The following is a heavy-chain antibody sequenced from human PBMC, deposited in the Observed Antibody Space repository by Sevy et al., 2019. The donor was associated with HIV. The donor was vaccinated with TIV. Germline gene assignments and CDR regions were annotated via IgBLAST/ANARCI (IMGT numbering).Heavy chain of an antibody. Sequence: GGSLRLSCAASGFTFSSYSMNWVRQAPGKGLEWVSAISGSGGSTYYADSVKGRFTISRDNSKNTLYLQMNSLRAEDTAVYYCAKDSLYGDPYFDYWGQGTLVTVSS. CDR1: GFTFSSYS. CDR3: AKDSLYGDPYFDY. V-gene: IGHV3-23*01. J-gene: IGHJ4*02. D-gene: IGHD4-17*01. CDR2: ISGSGGST.